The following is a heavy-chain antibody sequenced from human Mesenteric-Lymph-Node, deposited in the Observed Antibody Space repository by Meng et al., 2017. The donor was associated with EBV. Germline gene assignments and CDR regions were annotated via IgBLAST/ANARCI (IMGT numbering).Heavy chain of an antibody. Sequence: QLPLQESGSGLVKPSQTLSLTCAVSGGSVSSGGHSWSWIRQPPGKGLEWIGYIYHTGSTYYNPSLKSRVTISIDTSKNQFSLKLSSVTAADTAVYFCARGFGDNNNWLGPWGQGTLVTVSS. CDR1: GGSVSSGGHS. CDR2: IYHTGST. D-gene: IGHD4-17*01. CDR3: ARGFGDNNNWLGP. J-gene: IGHJ5*02. V-gene: IGHV4-30-2*01.